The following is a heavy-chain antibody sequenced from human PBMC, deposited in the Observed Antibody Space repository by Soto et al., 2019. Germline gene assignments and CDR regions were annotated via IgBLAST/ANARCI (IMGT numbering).Heavy chain of an antibody. CDR3: AKDRDGSSSRPYS. V-gene: IGHV3-23*01. Sequence: EVQLLESGGGLVQPGGSLRLSCAASGFTFSSYAMSWVRQAPGKGLEWVSALSGSGGSTYYADSVRGRFTISRDNSKNTLYLQMNSLRAEDTAVYYCAKDRDGSSSRPYSWGQGTLVTVSS. D-gene: IGHD6-13*01. CDR1: GFTFSSYA. CDR2: LSGSGGST. J-gene: IGHJ4*02.